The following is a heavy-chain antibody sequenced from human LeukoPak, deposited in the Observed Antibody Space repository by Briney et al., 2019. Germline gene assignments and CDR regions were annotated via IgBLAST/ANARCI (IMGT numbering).Heavy chain of an antibody. CDR3: ARGGYSYGLLRSIQVSLDYYMDV. J-gene: IGHJ6*03. Sequence: SETLSLTCAVYGGSFSGYYWGWIRQPPGKGLEWIGEINHSGSTNYNPSLKSRVTISVDTSKNQFSLKLSSVTAADTAVYYCARGGYSYGLLRSIQVSLDYYMDVWGKGTTVTVSS. CDR2: INHSGST. D-gene: IGHD5-18*01. CDR1: GGSFSGYY. V-gene: IGHV4-34*01.